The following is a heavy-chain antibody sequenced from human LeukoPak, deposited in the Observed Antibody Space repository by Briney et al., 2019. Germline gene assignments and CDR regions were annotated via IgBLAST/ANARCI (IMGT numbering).Heavy chain of an antibody. CDR1: ELTFTRSA. CDR3: AAVTRTSSY. V-gene: IGHV1-58*02. Sequence: SVKVSCKGSELTFTRSAIQRVRQARGQRLEWIGWIVLGRGKTTYARRFQERVTLTRDMSTSTAYMELSSLESEDTALYYCAAVTRTSSYWGQGTLVTVSS. D-gene: IGHD2-2*01. J-gene: IGHJ4*02. CDR2: IVLGRGKT.